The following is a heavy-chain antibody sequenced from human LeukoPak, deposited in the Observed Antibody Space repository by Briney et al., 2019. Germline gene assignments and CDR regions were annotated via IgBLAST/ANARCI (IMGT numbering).Heavy chain of an antibody. J-gene: IGHJ4*02. V-gene: IGHV1-2*06. CDR3: ARTYGDYVRMRLDY. D-gene: IGHD4-17*01. CDR2: INPNSGGT. Sequence: ASVKVSCKASGYTFTSYAMHWVRQAPGQGLEWMGRINPNSGGTNYAQKFQGRVTMTRDTSISTAYMELSRLRSDDTAVYYCARTYGDYVRMRLDYWGQGTLVTVSS. CDR1: GYTFTSYA.